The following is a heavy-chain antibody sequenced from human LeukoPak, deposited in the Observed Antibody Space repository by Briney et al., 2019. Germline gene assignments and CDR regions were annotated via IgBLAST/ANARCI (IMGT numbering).Heavy chain of an antibody. D-gene: IGHD3-10*01. CDR2: IYYSGST. V-gene: IGHV4-61*01. CDR1: GGSISSSSYY. CDR3: ARDTLWFGELSGWFDP. Sequence: SETLSLTCTVSGGSISSSSYYWGWIRQPPGKGLEWIGYIYYSGSTNYNPSLKSRVTISVDTSKNQFSLKLSSVTAADTAVYYCARDTLWFGELSGWFDPWGQGTLVTVSS. J-gene: IGHJ5*02.